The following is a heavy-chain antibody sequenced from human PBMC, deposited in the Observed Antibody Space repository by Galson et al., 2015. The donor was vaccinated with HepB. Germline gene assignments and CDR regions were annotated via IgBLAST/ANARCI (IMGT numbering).Heavy chain of an antibody. Sequence: SVKVSCKASGYTFTSFGISWVRQAPGQGPEWMGWISGYNGNTNYAQKFQYRVTMTTDTSTTTAYMELRGLRSDDTAVYYCTRDLASVGAIFFDFWGQGTMVTVSS. V-gene: IGHV1-18*04. CDR3: TRDLASVGAIFFDF. D-gene: IGHD1-26*01. CDR2: ISGYNGNT. CDR1: GYTFTSFG. J-gene: IGHJ4*02.